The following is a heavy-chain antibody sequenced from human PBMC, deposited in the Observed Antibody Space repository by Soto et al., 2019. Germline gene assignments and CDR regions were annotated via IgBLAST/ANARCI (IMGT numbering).Heavy chain of an antibody. CDR3: ARGPRGIVGPRDDY. V-gene: IGHV4-30-4*01. J-gene: IGHJ4*02. D-gene: IGHD1-26*01. Sequence: LSLTCTVSGGSISSGDYYWSWIRQPPGKGLEWIGFIYYSGSAYYNPSLKSRLTISVDTSKNQFSLKLSSVTAADTAVYYCARGPRGIVGPRDDYWGQGTLVTVSS. CDR1: GGSISSGDYY. CDR2: IYYSGSA.